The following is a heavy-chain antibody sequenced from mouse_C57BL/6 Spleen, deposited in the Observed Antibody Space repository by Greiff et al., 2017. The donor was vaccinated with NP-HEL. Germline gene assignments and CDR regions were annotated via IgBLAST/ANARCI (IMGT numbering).Heavy chain of an antibody. Sequence: QVQLQQPGAELVKPGASVKLSCKASGYTFTSYWMHWVKQRPGQGLEWIGMIHPNSGSTNYNETFKSKATLTVDKPSSTGYMQLSSLTSEDAAVYYWARDEKGDYYAMDYWGQGTSVTVSS. CDR3: ARDEKGDYYAMDY. CDR1: GYTFTSYW. J-gene: IGHJ4*01. CDR2: IHPNSGST. V-gene: IGHV1-64*01.